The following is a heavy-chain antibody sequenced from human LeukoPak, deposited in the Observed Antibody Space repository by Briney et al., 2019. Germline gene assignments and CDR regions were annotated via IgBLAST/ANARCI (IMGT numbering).Heavy chain of an antibody. CDR1: GYTFTSYG. Sequence: ASVKVSCKASGYTFTSYGISWVRQAPGQGLEWMGWISAYNGNTNYAQKLQGRVTMTTDTSTSTAYMELRSLGSDDTAVYYCARVAGYSSGWYVYNWFDPWGQGTLVTVPS. CDR2: ISAYNGNT. CDR3: ARVAGYSSGWYVYNWFDP. J-gene: IGHJ5*02. V-gene: IGHV1-18*01. D-gene: IGHD6-19*01.